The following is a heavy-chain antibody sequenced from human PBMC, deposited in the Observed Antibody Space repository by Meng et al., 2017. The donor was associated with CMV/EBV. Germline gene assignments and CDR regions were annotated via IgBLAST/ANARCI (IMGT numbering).Heavy chain of an antibody. CDR2: ISSSGSTI. J-gene: IGHJ6*02. V-gene: IGHV3-48*03. CDR1: GFTFSSYE. D-gene: IGHD4-11*01. CDR3: GSYSNYGLYYYYGMDV. Sequence: GESLKISCAASGFTFSSYEMNWVRQAPGKGLEWVSYISSSGSTIYYADSVKGRFTISRDNAKNSLYLQMNSLRAEDTAVYYCGSYSNYGLYYYYGMDVWGQGTTVTVSS.